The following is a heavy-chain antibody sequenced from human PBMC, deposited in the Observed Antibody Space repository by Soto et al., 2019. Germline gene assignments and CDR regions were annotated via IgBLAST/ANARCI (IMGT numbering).Heavy chain of an antibody. Sequence: PGGSLRLSCAASGFTFSDYYMSWIRQAPGKGLEWVSYISSSSSYTNYADSVKGRFTISRDNAKNSLYLQMNSLRAEDTAVYYCAKDRIPDGRWNFDFWGLGTLVTVSS. CDR2: ISSSSSYT. J-gene: IGHJ4*02. D-gene: IGHD5-18*01. CDR1: GFTFSDYY. V-gene: IGHV3-11*05. CDR3: AKDRIPDGRWNFDF.